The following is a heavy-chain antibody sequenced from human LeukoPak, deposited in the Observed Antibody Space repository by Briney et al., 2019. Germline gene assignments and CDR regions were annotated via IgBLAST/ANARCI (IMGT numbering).Heavy chain of an antibody. CDR3: ARGYYDSSEGGNEF. CDR2: IDTDGSNT. V-gene: IGHV3-74*01. Sequence: PGGSLRLSCAVSGFTFSNYWMHWVRQAPGKGLVWVSRIDTDGSNTNYADSVKGRFTISRDNAKNTLYLQMNSLRAEDTAVYYCARGYYDSSEGGNEFWGRGTLVTVSS. CDR1: GFTFSNYW. J-gene: IGHJ4*02. D-gene: IGHD3-22*01.